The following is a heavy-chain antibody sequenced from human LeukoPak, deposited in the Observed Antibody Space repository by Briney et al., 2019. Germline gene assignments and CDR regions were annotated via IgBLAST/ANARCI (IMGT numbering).Heavy chain of an antibody. V-gene: IGHV3-66*01. D-gene: IGHD3-22*01. CDR2: IYSGGST. CDR1: GFIVSSNY. Sequence: PGGSLRLSCAASGFIVSSNYMSWVRQAPGKGLEWVSVIYSGGSTLYADSVKGRFTISRDNSKNTLYLQMNSLRAEDTAVNYCAKADSYYYDSSGYCIDYWGQGTLVTVSS. CDR3: AKADSYYYDSSGYCIDY. J-gene: IGHJ4*02.